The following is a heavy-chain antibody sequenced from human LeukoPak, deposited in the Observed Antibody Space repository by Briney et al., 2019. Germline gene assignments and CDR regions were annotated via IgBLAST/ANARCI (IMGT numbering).Heavy chain of an antibody. Sequence: ASVKVSCKASGYTFTMYGISLVRQAPGQALEWMGWISTYNDNTNYAQKFQGRVTMTTDTSTSTVYMELRSLRSDDTAVYYCAREVVGSGSYYKDYWGQGTLVTVSS. CDR3: AREVVGSGSYYKDY. CDR2: ISTYNDNT. D-gene: IGHD3-10*01. CDR1: GYTFTMYG. V-gene: IGHV1-18*01. J-gene: IGHJ4*02.